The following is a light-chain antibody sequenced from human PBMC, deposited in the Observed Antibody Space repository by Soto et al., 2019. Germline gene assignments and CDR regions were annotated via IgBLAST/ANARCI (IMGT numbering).Light chain of an antibody. J-gene: IGKJ1*01. V-gene: IGKV1-5*01. CDR1: QSISSW. Sequence: DIQMTQSPSTLSASVGERVTITCRASQSISSWLAWYQQKPGKAPKLLIYDASSLESGVPSRFSGSGSGTEFTLTISSLQPDDFATYYCQQYNSYSQTFGQGPKVDI. CDR2: DAS. CDR3: QQYNSYSQT.